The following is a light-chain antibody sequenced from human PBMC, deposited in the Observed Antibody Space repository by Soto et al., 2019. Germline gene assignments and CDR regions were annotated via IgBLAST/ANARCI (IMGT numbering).Light chain of an antibody. J-gene: IGKJ1*01. Sequence: DIQMTQSPSTLSASVGDRVTITCRASQSISSWLAWYQQKPGKAPKLLIYKASSLESGVPSRFSGSGSGTEFTLTISSLQPDDFATYYCQQYNSYPWTFGQATRWIS. CDR2: KAS. CDR3: QQYNSYPWT. V-gene: IGKV1-5*03. CDR1: QSISSW.